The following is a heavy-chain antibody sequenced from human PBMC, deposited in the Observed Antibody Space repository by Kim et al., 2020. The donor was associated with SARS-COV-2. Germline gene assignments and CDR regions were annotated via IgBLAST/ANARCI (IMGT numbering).Heavy chain of an antibody. CDR2: IGTAGDT. CDR3: ARDRGSYWYFAL. CDR1: GFIFSSYD. D-gene: IGHD3-16*01. Sequence: GGSLRLSCAASGFIFSSYDMHWVRQATGKGLEWVSVIGTAGDTYYPGSVKGRFTISRENAKNSLYLQMNSLRAGDTAVYYCARDRGSYWYFALWGRGTLVTVSS. V-gene: IGHV3-13*01. J-gene: IGHJ2*01.